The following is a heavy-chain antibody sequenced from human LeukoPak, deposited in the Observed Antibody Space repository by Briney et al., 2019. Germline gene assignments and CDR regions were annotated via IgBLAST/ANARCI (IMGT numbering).Heavy chain of an antibody. CDR3: AKWGDYDVLTGYYVSDY. CDR2: ITGGSSGI. D-gene: IGHD3-9*01. J-gene: IGHJ4*02. Sequence: PGGSLRLSCAASGFTFSNYAMSWVRQAPGKGLEWVSAITGGSSGIYYADSMKSRFTISRDNSKNTLYLQINSLRAEDTAVYYCAKWGDYDVLTGYYVSDYWGQGTLVTVSS. CDR1: GFTFSNYA. V-gene: IGHV3-23*01.